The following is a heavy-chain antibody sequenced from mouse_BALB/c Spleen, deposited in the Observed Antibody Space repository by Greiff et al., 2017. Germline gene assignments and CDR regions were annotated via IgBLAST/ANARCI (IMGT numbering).Heavy chain of an antibody. CDR1: GYTFTSYW. Sequence: QVHVKQPGAELVRPGVSVKLSCKASGYTFTSYWMHWIKQRPEQGLERIGEINPSNGGTNYNEKFKSKATLTVDKSSSTAYMQLSSLTSEDSAVYYCAIYYDYDVGFAYWGQGTLVTVSA. J-gene: IGHJ3*01. CDR2: INPSNGGT. CDR3: AIYYDYDVGFAY. V-gene: IGHV1S81*02. D-gene: IGHD2-4*01.